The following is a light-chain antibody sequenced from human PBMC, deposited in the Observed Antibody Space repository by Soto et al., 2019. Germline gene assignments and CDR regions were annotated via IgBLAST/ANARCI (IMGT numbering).Light chain of an antibody. V-gene: IGLV2-8*01. CDR3: SSHAGSNNFVV. Sequence: QSALTQHPSESLSRVQSVTSSCTGTSSDIGGYNYVSWYQQHTVKAPKLMIYELSKRPSGVPDRFSGSKSDNTASLTVSELQAEDEADYYCSSHAGSNNFVVFGGGTQLTVL. J-gene: IGLJ2*01. CDR2: ELS. CDR1: SSDIGGYNY.